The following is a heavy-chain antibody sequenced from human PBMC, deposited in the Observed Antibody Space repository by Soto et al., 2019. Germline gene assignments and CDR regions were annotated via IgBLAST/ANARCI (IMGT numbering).Heavy chain of an antibody. V-gene: IGHV1-18*01. CDR2: ITAYSGET. D-gene: IGHD2-21*01. Sequence: QIQLVQSGAEVKTPGASVKVSCQTSGYTFTSYGTNWVRQAPGQGLEWMGGITAYSGETHIAKKYPGRVSFTTARYTTTAILEMKSLTSDDTAVYYCAKSLWPCGEGICLRRHCASWGQGTLVTVSS. CDR1: GYTFTSYG. CDR3: AKSLWPCGEGICLRRHCAS. J-gene: IGHJ4*02.